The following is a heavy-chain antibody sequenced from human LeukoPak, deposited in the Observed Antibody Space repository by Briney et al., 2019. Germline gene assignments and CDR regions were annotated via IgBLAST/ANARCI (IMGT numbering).Heavy chain of an antibody. V-gene: IGHV3-7*01. J-gene: IGHJ4*02. D-gene: IGHD2-8*01. CDR3: ARSRNGFDY. CDR1: GFTSSSYW. Sequence: PGGSLRLSCAASGFTSSSYWMSWVRQAPGKGLVWVANIKQDGSEKYYVDSVKGRFTISRDNAKNSLYLQMNSLTAEDTAVYYCARSRNGFDYWGQGTLVTVSS. CDR2: IKQDGSEK.